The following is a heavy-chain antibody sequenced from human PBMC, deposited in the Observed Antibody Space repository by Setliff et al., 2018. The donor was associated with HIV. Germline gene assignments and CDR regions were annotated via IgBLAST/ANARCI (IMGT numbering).Heavy chain of an antibody. Sequence: PSETLSLTCAVYGGSFSGYYWTWIRQPPGKGLEWIGEITHSGSTNYNPSLATRVTISIDTSKNQFSLKLSSVTAADPAVYYCAKGVAGLQYYYYYMDVWGKGTTVTVSS. CDR1: GGSFSGYY. D-gene: IGHD6-19*01. CDR3: AKGVAGLQYYYYYMDV. V-gene: IGHV4-34*01. CDR2: ITHSGST. J-gene: IGHJ6*03.